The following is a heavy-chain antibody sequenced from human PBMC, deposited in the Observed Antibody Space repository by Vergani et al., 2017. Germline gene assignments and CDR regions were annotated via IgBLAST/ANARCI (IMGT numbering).Heavy chain of an antibody. J-gene: IGHJ4*02. CDR1: GFTFSTYA. Sequence: VQLLESGGSLKQPGGSVRLSCAASGFTFSTYAMQWIRQGPGKGLEFVAFIQFDGSNQYYADSVKGRFTLSRDFSKNTLYLQMNSLRTDDTATYYCAKHFRGWGIDYWGQGTQVIVSS. CDR2: IQFDGSNQ. D-gene: IGHD3-16*01. V-gene: IGHV3-30*02. CDR3: AKHFRGWGIDY.